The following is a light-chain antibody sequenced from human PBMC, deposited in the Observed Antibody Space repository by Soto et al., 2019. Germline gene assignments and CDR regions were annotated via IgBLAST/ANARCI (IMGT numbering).Light chain of an antibody. CDR3: QQYNSWAS. J-gene: IGKJ4*01. CDR1: QSIGRW. CDR2: DAS. Sequence: DIEMTQSPSTLSASIGDSVTITCRASQSIGRWLAWYQQKPGKAPKLLIHDASTLESGVPSRFSGGGSGKEFTLTIVSLQPDDFATYYCQQYNSWASFGGGTTVEI. V-gene: IGKV1-5*01.